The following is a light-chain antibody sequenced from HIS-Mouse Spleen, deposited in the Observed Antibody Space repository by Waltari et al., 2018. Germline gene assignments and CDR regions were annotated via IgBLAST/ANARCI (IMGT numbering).Light chain of an antibody. CDR1: SRAVGCYHH. J-gene: IGLJ2*01. CDR2: EVS. CDR3: SSYAGSNNVV. V-gene: IGLV2-8*01. Sequence: QSALTQPPSASGPPGQSVTTPSTGTSRAVGCYHHVSWYQQHPGKAPKLMIYEVSKRPSGVPDRFSGSKSGNTASLTVSGLQAEDEADYYCSSYAGSNNVVFGGGTKLTVL.